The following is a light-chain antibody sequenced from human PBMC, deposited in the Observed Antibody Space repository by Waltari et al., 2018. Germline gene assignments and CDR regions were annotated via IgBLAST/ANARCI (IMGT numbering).Light chain of an antibody. CDR2: QDN. Sequence: SYELIQPPSVSVSPGQTASITFSGDKLGGKYLCWYRQRPGQSPGVVIYQDNKRPSGIPERLSGSNSGNTATLTISGTQAVDEGDYYCQTWDSGSLVFGGGTKLTVL. J-gene: IGLJ2*01. CDR1: KLGGKY. CDR3: QTWDSGSLV. V-gene: IGLV3-1*01.